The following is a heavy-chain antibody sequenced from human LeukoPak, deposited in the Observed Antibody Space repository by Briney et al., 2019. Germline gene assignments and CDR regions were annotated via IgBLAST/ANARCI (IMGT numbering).Heavy chain of an antibody. D-gene: IGHD3-10*01. J-gene: IGHJ3*02. V-gene: IGHV4-4*07. CDR1: GASISSYY. CDR3: ARVGDTTLYYGSADDAFDI. CDR2: VYTSGNT. Sequence: SETLSLTCSVSGASISSYYWSWIRQPAGKGLEWIGRVYTSGNTNYNPSFESRVTMSLDTSKDQFSLILTSVTAADTAVYYCARVGDTTLYYGSADDAFDIWGQGTMVTVSS.